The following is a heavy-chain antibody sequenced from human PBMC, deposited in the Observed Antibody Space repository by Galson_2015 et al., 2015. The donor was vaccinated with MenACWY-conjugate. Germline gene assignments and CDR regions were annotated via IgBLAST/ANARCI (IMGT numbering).Heavy chain of an antibody. J-gene: IGHJ5*02. CDR1: GFTFSSYS. V-gene: IGHV3-23*01. CDR3: AKDQQLLVLGWFDP. Sequence: SLRLSCAASGFTFSSYSMNWVRQAPGKGLEWVSYISSSSGSTYYADSVKGRFTISRDNSKNTLYLQMNSLRAEDTAVYYCAKDQQLLVLGWFDPWGQGTLVTASS. CDR2: ISSSSGST. D-gene: IGHD6-13*01.